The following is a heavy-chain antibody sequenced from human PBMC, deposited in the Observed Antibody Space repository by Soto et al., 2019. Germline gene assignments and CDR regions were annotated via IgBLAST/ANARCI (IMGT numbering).Heavy chain of an antibody. CDR3: AKDFRPNYYDSTAYGMDV. CDR1: GFTFSSYA. D-gene: IGHD3-22*01. CDR2: ISGSGGST. V-gene: IGHV3-23*01. Sequence: PGGSLRLSCAASGFTFSSYAMSWVRQAPGKGLEWVSAISGSGGSTYYADSVKGRFTISRDNSKNTLYLQMNSLRAEDTAVYYCAKDFRPNYYDSTAYGMDVWGQGTTVTVSS. J-gene: IGHJ6*02.